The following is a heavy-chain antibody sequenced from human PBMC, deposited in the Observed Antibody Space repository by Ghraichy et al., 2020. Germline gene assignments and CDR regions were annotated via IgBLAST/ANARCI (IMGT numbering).Heavy chain of an antibody. CDR3: ARHNGRSGWIANPYYFDY. D-gene: IGHD6-19*01. CDR1: GGSISSYY. CDR2: IYYSGST. Sequence: SETLSLTRTVSGGSISSYYWSWIRQPPGKGLEWIGYIYYSGSTNYNPSLKSRVTISVDTSKNQFSLKLSSVTAADTAVYYCARHNGRSGWIANPYYFDYWGQGTLVTVSS. J-gene: IGHJ4*02. V-gene: IGHV4-59*08.